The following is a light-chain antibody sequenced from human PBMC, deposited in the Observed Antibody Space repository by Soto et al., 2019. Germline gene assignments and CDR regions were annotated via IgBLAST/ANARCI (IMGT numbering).Light chain of an antibody. V-gene: IGKV3D-20*02. J-gene: IGKJ5*01. CDR3: QQRASWVT. Sequence: EIVLTQSPGTLSLSPGERATLSCRASQSVSNNYLAWYQQKPGQAPRLLIYGASNRATGIPDRFSGSGSETDFTLTISSLEPEDFAVYYCQQRASWVTFGQGTRLEIK. CDR1: QSVSNNY. CDR2: GAS.